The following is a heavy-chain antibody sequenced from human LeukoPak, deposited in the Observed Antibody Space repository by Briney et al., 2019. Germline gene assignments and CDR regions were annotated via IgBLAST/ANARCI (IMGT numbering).Heavy chain of an antibody. J-gene: IGHJ4*02. D-gene: IGHD6-13*01. Sequence: SETLSLTCAVYGGSFNSYYWSWIRQPPGKGLEWIGYIYYSGSTNYNPSLKSRVTISVDTSKNQFSLRLSSVTAADTAVYYCARVTGYMTEDYFDYWGQGTLITVSS. CDR1: GGSFNSYY. CDR2: IYYSGST. CDR3: ARVTGYMTEDYFDY. V-gene: IGHV4-59*01.